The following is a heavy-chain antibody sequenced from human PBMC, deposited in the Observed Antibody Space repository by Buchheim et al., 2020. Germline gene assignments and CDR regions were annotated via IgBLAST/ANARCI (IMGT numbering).Heavy chain of an antibody. CDR3: ARISGQYCSSTSCPFDY. J-gene: IGHJ4*02. V-gene: IGHV3-30*04. Sequence: QVQLVESGGGVVQPGRSLRLSCAASGFTFSSYAMHWVRQAPGKGLEWVAVISYDGSNKYYADSVKGRFTISRDNSKNTLYLQMNSLRAEDTAVYYCARISGQYCSSTSCPFDYWGQGTL. CDR1: GFTFSSYA. D-gene: IGHD2-2*01. CDR2: ISYDGSNK.